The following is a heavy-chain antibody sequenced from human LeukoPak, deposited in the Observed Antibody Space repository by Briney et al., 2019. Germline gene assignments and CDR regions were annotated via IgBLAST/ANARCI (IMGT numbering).Heavy chain of an antibody. V-gene: IGHV1-69*06. Sequence: GASVKVSCKASGGTFSDYAINWVRQAPGQGLEWMGGTIPIFGTTNYAQKFQGRVTITADKSTNIAYMELTSLKSEDTAVYYCAKDTLGYSSGSAYYYMDVWGKGTTVTVSS. D-gene: IGHD5-18*01. CDR3: AKDTLGYSSGSAYYYMDV. CDR1: GGTFSDYA. CDR2: TIPIFGTT. J-gene: IGHJ6*03.